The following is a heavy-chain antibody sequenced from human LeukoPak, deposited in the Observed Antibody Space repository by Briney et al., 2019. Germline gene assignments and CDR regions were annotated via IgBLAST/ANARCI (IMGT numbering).Heavy chain of an antibody. CDR2: IYSGGST. D-gene: IGHD6-19*01. J-gene: IGHJ4*02. CDR1: GLTVSSNY. V-gene: IGHV3-53*01. CDR3: AREAGLGIAVAVV. Sequence: GGSLRLSCAASGLTVSSNYMSWVRQAPGKGLEWVSVIYSGGSTYYADSVKGRFTISRDNSKNTLYLQMNSLRAEDTAVYYCAREAGLGIAVAVVWGQGTLVTVSS.